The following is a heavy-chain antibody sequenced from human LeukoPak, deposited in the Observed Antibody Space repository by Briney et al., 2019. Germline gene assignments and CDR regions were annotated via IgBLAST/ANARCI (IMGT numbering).Heavy chain of an antibody. D-gene: IGHD5-18*01. Sequence: SETLSLTCAVYGGSFSGYYWSWIRQPPGKGLEWIGEINHSASTNYNPSLKSRVTISVDTSKNQFSLKLSSVTAADTAVYYCARGVWDTAMAYWTFLDYWGQGTLVTVSS. CDR2: INHSAST. J-gene: IGHJ4*02. CDR1: GGSFSGYY. CDR3: ARGVWDTAMAYWTFLDY. V-gene: IGHV4-34*01.